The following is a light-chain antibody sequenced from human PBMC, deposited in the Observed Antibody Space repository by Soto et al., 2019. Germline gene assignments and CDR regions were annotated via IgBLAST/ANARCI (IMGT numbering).Light chain of an antibody. CDR2: ATS. Sequence: DLQMTQSPSSLSASVGDSVTITCRASQGISNYLAWYQQKPGKVPKLLIYATSTLQSGVPSRFSGSRSGTDFTLTISSLQPEDVATYYCQKYNSVPRTFGQGTKVEI. V-gene: IGKV1-27*01. J-gene: IGKJ1*01. CDR1: QGISNY. CDR3: QKYNSVPRT.